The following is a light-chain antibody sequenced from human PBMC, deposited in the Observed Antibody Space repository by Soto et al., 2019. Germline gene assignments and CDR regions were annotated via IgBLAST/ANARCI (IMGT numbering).Light chain of an antibody. J-gene: IGLJ2*01. Sequence: QSVLTQPPSVSAAPGQRVTISCSGSSSNIGDNYVSWYQQLPGTAPKLLIYSNNQRPSGVPDRFSGSKSGTSASLAISGLQSEDEADYYCAAWDDSLNGPEVVFGGGTKLTVL. CDR1: SSNIGDNY. V-gene: IGLV1-44*01. CDR2: SNN. CDR3: AAWDDSLNGPEVV.